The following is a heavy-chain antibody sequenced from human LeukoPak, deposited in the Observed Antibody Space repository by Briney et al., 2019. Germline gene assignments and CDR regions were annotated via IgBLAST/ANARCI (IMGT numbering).Heavy chain of an antibody. CDR2: ISAFNGNT. Sequence: ASVKVSCKASGYTFTSYGISWVRQAPGQGLEWMGWISAFNGNTKYAQKLQGRVAMTTDTSTSTAYMEMRSLRSDDTAVYYCARESSGCSDYWGQGTLVTVSS. V-gene: IGHV1-18*01. CDR3: ARESSGCSDY. CDR1: GYTFTSYG. J-gene: IGHJ4*02. D-gene: IGHD6-6*01.